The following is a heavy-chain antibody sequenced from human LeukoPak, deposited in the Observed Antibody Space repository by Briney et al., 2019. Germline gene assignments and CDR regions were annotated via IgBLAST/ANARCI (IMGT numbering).Heavy chain of an antibody. CDR3: ARGVLGYCSSTSCYPFGY. CDR1: GFTFSSYG. D-gene: IGHD2-2*01. CDR2: IWYDGSNK. J-gene: IGHJ4*02. Sequence: PGRSVRLSCAASGFTFSSYGMHWVRQAPGKGLEWVAVIWYDGSNKYYADSVKGRFTISRDNSKNTLYLQMNSLRAEDTAVYYCARGVLGYCSSTSCYPFGYWGQGTLVTVSS. V-gene: IGHV3-33*01.